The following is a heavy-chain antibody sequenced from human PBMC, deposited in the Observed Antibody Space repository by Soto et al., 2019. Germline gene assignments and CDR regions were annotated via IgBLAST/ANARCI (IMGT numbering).Heavy chain of an antibody. CDR3: ARHYRSSYFDY. V-gene: IGHV4-39*01. J-gene: IGHJ4*02. D-gene: IGHD6-6*01. Sequence: QLQLQESGPGLVKPSETLSLTCTVSGGSISSSSYYWGWIRQPPGKGLEWIGSIYYSGSTYYNPSLKSRVTISVDTSKNQFSLKLSSVTAADTAVYYCARHYRSSYFDYWGQGTLVTVSS. CDR2: IYYSGST. CDR1: GGSISSSSYY.